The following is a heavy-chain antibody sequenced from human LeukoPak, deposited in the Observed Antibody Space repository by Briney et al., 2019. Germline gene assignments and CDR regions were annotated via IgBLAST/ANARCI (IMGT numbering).Heavy chain of an antibody. J-gene: IGHJ5*02. D-gene: IGHD1-1*01. CDR3: ARDLGILWFDP. V-gene: IGHV4-61*02. CDR2: IYTSGST. CDR1: GGSISSGSYY. Sequence: SQTLSLTCTVSGGSISSGSYYWRWIRQPAGKGLEWIVRIYTSGSTNYNPSLKSRVPISVDTSKNQLSLKLSSVTAADTAVYYCARDLGILWFDPWGQGTLVTVSS.